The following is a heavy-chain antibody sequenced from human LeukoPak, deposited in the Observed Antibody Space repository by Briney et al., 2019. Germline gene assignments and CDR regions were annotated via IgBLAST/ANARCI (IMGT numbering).Heavy chain of an antibody. CDR1: GGSISSSSYC. Sequence: KPSETLSLTCTVSGGSISSSSYCWGWIRQPPGKGLEWIGYIYYSGSTNYSPSLKSRLTISVDTSKNQFSLNLRSVTAADTAVYYCARHGIGSSGRYFDYWGQGTLVTVSS. V-gene: IGHV4-61*05. J-gene: IGHJ4*02. CDR3: ARHGIGSSGRYFDY. D-gene: IGHD6-19*01. CDR2: IYYSGST.